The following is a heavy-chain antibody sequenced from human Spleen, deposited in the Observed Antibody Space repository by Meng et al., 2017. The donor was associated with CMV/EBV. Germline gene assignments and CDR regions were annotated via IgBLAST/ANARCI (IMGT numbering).Heavy chain of an antibody. J-gene: IGHJ6*02. Sequence: GSLRLSCAVYGGSFSGYYWSWIRQPPGKGLEWIGEINHSGSTNYNPSLKSRVTILVDTSKNQFSLKLSSVTAADTAVYYCARGELGYYYDSSGYSAYYYYGMDVWGQGTTVTVSS. V-gene: IGHV4-34*01. CDR2: INHSGST. CDR3: ARGELGYYYDSSGYSAYYYYGMDV. D-gene: IGHD3-22*01. CDR1: GGSFSGYY.